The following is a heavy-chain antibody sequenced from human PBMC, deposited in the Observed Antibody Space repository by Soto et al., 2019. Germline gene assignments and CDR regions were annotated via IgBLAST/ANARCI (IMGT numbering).Heavy chain of an antibody. Sequence: EVQLVESGGGLVQPGGSLRLSCAASGFTFSSYWRHWVRQAAGKGLVWVSRINSDESITTYADSVMGRFTISRDNAKNTLYLQLNSLRAEDTSMYYCVRGTRYSWNCCYFDSWGQGTLVTVSS. J-gene: IGHJ4*02. V-gene: IGHV3-74*03. CDR3: VRGTRYSWNCCYFDS. D-gene: IGHD1-26*01. CDR1: GFTFSSYW. CDR2: INSDESIT.